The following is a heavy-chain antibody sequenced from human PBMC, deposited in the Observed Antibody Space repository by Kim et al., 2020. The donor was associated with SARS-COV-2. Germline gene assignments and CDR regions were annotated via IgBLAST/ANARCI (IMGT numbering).Heavy chain of an antibody. V-gene: IGHV3-15*01. CDR1: GFTFSNAW. J-gene: IGHJ6*02. Sequence: GGSLRLSCAASGFTFSNAWMSWVRQAPGKVLEWVGRIKSKTDGGTPDYAAPVKGRFTIPRDDSKNTLYLQMNSLKTEDTAVYYCTTDLWELGYCSSTSCYRSNYDYYYGMDVWGQGTTVTVSS. D-gene: IGHD2-2*01. CDR3: TTDLWELGYCSSTSCYRSNYDYYYGMDV. CDR2: IKSKTDGGTP.